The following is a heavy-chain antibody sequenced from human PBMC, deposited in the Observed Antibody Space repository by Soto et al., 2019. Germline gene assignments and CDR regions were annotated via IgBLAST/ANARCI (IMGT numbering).Heavy chain of an antibody. V-gene: IGHV4-59*01. CDR3: AREPYSSGWFEH. Sequence: PSEAPSLPRTGSGGSLSTYYWGLVRQSPGKGLEWIGYFHYSGSTNYNPSLKSRVTMSVDTSKNQFSLKLSSVTAADTAVYYCAREPYSSGWFEHWGQGTQVTVSS. CDR1: GGSLSTYY. CDR2: FHYSGST. J-gene: IGHJ5*02. D-gene: IGHD6-19*01.